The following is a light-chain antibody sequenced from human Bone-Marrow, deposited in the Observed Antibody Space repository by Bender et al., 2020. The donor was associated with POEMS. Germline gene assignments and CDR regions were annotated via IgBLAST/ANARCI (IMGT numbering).Light chain of an antibody. V-gene: IGLV3-1*01. CDR3: QAWDTYSVI. J-gene: IGLJ2*01. Sequence: SYEVTPPPSVSVSPGQPASITCSGDDLGDHYVAWYQHNLGQCPVLVIYQHTKRPSGIPARFSGSNSGNTATLTISGTQAMDEDDYYCQAWDTYSVIFGGGTKLTVL. CDR2: QHT. CDR1: DLGDHY.